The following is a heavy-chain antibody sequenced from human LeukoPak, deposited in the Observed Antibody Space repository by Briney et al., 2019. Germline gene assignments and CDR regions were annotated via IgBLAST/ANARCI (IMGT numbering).Heavy chain of an antibody. CDR3: VRIIVGASNWFDS. Sequence: GGSLRLSCAASGFSFSTHWMHWVRQAPGKGLVWVSRIHSDGSVTNYADSVKGRFTISRDNAKNTLYLQMNSLRAEDTAVYYCVRIIVGASNWFDSWGQGTLVTVSS. J-gene: IGHJ5*01. CDR1: GFSFSTHW. CDR2: IHSDGSVT. V-gene: IGHV3-74*01. D-gene: IGHD1-26*01.